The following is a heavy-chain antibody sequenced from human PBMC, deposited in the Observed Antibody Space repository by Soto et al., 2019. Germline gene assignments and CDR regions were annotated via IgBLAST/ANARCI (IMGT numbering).Heavy chain of an antibody. CDR3: ARSRSSAIAASFDS. Sequence: QVHLVESGGGVVQPGRSLRLSCAASGFTFRRHAVHWVRQAPGKGLEWVAVVSSDGSTKYYLDSVKGRFTSSSDNSKNTAFLTLISLSSEDAAVYYCARSRSSAIAASFDSWGQGTRVTVST. CDR2: VSSDGSTK. V-gene: IGHV3-30*04. J-gene: IGHJ4*02. CDR1: GFTFRRHA. D-gene: IGHD3-10*01.